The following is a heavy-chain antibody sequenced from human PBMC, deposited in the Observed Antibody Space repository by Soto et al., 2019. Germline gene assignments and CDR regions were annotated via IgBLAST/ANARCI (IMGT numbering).Heavy chain of an antibody. J-gene: IGHJ5*01. V-gene: IGHV3-23*01. CDR1: GFTFNNYA. D-gene: IGHD3-9*01. Sequence: GGSLRLSCAASGFTFNNYAMSWVRQAPGKGLEWVSIISGSGGSTYYADSVKGRFTVSRDNSKNTLYLQMNSLRVEDTAVYSCAKLRYFDWSSYNWFEYWGQGTPVTVSS. CDR2: ISGSGGST. CDR3: AKLRYFDWSSYNWFEY.